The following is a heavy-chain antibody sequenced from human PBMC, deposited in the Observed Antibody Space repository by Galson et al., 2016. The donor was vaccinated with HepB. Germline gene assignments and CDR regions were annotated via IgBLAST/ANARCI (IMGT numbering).Heavy chain of an antibody. CDR1: GFTFNIYA. V-gene: IGHV3-23*01. D-gene: IGHD6-13*01. CDR2: ISSGGTT. J-gene: IGHJ1*01. Sequence: SLRLSCAASGFTFNIYAMSWVRLAPGKGLAWVSAISSGGTTYYADSVKGRFTISRDNSKNTLSLQMNSLRAEDTAVYYCAKDRDSNWYEKYFQHWGQGTLVTVSS. CDR3: AKDRDSNWYEKYFQH.